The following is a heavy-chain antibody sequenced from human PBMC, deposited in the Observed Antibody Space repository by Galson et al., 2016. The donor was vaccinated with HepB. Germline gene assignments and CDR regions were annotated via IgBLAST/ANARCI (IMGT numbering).Heavy chain of an antibody. CDR3: ARDRRGSGWYIDY. Sequence: SLRLSCAASGFTFSMYWMSWVRQAPGKGLEWVANIKQGGSEKYYVESMRGRFTISRDNAKNSLFLQMNSLRAEDTAVYYCARDRRGSGWYIDYWGQGTLVTVYS. V-gene: IGHV3-7*01. J-gene: IGHJ4*02. D-gene: IGHD6-19*01. CDR1: GFTFSMYW. CDR2: IKQGGSEK.